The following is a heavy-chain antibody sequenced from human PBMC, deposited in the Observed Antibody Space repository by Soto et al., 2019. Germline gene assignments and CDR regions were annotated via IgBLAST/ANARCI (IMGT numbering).Heavy chain of an antibody. CDR2: TSGYSGNS. J-gene: IGHJ3*01. V-gene: IGHV1-18*01. CDR3: ARDIFGHVDAFDL. CDR1: GYIFSGFY. D-gene: IGHD3-3*02. Sequence: ASVKVSCKASGYIFSGFYINGVRQAPGQGLEWMGWTSGYSGNSKYAQKFQGRVTMTTDTSTNTGYMEMRSLTSDDTAVYYCARDIFGHVDAFDLWGQGTMVTVSS.